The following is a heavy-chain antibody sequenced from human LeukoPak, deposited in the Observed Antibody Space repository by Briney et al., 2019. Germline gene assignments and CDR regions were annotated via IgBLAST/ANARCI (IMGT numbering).Heavy chain of an antibody. CDR3: ARHSSPRAGSSSWYDF. CDR2: IYYSGNT. D-gene: IGHD2-15*01. CDR1: GGSISSSTYH. J-gene: IGHJ5*01. V-gene: IGHV4-39*01. Sequence: PSETLSLTCTVSGGSISSSTYHWGWIRQPPGKGLEWIGSIYYSGNTYYNPSLKSRVTISVDTSKNQFSVKLSSVTAADTAVYYCARHSSPRAGSSSWYDFWGQGTLVTVSS.